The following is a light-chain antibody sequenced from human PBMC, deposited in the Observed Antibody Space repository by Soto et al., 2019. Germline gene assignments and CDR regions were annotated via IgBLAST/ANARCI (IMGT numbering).Light chain of an antibody. CDR1: QSISRS. J-gene: IGKJ2*01. Sequence: DVQMTQSPSTLSASVGDRVTITCRASQSISRSLAWYQQKPGKAPKLLIYKASSLESGVPSRFSGSGSGAEFTLTISSLQPEDFATYYCQQYNSYSTFGQGTKLEI. V-gene: IGKV1-5*03. CDR3: QQYNSYST. CDR2: KAS.